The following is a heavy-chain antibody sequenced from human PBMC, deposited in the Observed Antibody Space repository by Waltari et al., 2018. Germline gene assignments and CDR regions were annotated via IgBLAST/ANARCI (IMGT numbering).Heavy chain of an antibody. V-gene: IGHV3-74*03. Sequence: EVQLVESGGGLIQPGGSLRLSCAASGFTFNTYWMHWVRQVPGKGLVWVSRINGDGSGTMYADSVKGRFTISRDNAKNTFYLQMNSLRVEDTAVYYCARDGAGDMDLDNWGQGTLVTVSS. CDR3: ARDGAGDMDLDN. CDR2: INGDGSGT. D-gene: IGHD6-13*01. CDR1: GFTFNTYW. J-gene: IGHJ4*02.